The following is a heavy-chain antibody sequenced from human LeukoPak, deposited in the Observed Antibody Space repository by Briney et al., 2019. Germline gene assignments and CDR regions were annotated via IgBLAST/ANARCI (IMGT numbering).Heavy chain of an antibody. CDR2: INPNSGGT. J-gene: IGHJ5*02. CDR1: GYTFTDYS. V-gene: IGHV1-2*02. Sequence: GASVKVSCKTSGYTFTDYSMHWVRQAPGQGLEWMGWINPNSGGTNYAQKFQGRVTMTRDTSISTAYMELSRLRSDDTAVYYCARAYRSDFDWLLESPSWFDPWGQGTLVTVSS. CDR3: ARAYRSDFDWLLESPSWFDP. D-gene: IGHD3-9*01.